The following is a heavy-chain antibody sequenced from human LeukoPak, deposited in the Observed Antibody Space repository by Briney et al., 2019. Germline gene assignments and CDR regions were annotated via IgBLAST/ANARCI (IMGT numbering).Heavy chain of an antibody. CDR3: ARGHGGYSGYMLDY. Sequence: PGGSLRLSCAASGFTFSSYGMHWVRQAPGKGLEWVAVIWYDGSNKYYADSVKGRFTISRDNSKNTLYLQMNSLRAEDTAVYYCARGHGGYSGYMLDYLGQGTLVTVSS. J-gene: IGHJ4*02. CDR2: IWYDGSNK. V-gene: IGHV3-33*01. CDR1: GFTFSSYG. D-gene: IGHD5-12*01.